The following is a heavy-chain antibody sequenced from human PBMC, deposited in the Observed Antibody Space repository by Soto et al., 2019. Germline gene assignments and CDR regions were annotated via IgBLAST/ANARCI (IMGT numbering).Heavy chain of an antibody. CDR3: AQFTIFGYIDY. J-gene: IGHJ4*02. D-gene: IGHD3-3*01. V-gene: IGHV4-30-4*01. Sequence: SETLSLTCTVSGGSISSGDYYWSWIRQPPGKGLEWIGYIYYSGSTYYNPSLKSRVTISVDTSKNQFSLKLSSVTAADTAVYYCAQFTIFGYIDYWGQGTLGTVSS. CDR1: GGSISSGDYY. CDR2: IYYSGST.